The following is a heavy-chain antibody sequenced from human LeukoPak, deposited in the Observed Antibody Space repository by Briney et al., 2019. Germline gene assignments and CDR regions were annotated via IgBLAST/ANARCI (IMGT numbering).Heavy chain of an antibody. J-gene: IGHJ5*02. V-gene: IGHV4-59*01. CDR1: GGSISSYY. Sequence: PSETLSLTCTVSGGSISSYYWSWIRQPPGKGLEWIGYIYYSGSTNYSPSLKSRVTISVDTSKNQFSLKLSSVTAADTAVYYCARGIAAALGDWFDPWGQGTLVTVSS. CDR3: ARGIAAALGDWFDP. CDR2: IYYSGST. D-gene: IGHD6-13*01.